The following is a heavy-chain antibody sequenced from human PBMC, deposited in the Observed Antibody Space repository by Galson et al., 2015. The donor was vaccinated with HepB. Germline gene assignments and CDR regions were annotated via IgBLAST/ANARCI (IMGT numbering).Heavy chain of an antibody. Sequence: SVKVSCKASGYTFLDYAISWVRQAPGQGLEWMGWINTNTGNPTYAQGFTGRFVFSLDTSVSTAYLQTSSLKAEDTAVYYCASAEGSGYYYVGYWGQGTLVTVSS. CDR1: GYTFLDYA. D-gene: IGHD3-22*01. J-gene: IGHJ4*02. V-gene: IGHV7-4-1*02. CDR2: INTNTGNP. CDR3: ASAEGSGYYYVGY.